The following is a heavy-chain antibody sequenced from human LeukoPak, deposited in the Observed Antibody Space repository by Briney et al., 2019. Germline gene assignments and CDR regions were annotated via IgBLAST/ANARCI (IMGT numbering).Heavy chain of an antibody. V-gene: IGHV3-13*01. Sequence: GGSLRLSCAASGFTFSSYDMHWVRQATGKGLEWVSAIGTAGDTYYPGSVKGRFTISRENAKNSLYLQMNSLRAGDTAVYYCARVVGEGGFDPWGQGTLVTVSS. D-gene: IGHD6-6*01. J-gene: IGHJ5*02. CDR1: GFTFSSYD. CDR3: ARVVGEGGFDP. CDR2: IGTAGDT.